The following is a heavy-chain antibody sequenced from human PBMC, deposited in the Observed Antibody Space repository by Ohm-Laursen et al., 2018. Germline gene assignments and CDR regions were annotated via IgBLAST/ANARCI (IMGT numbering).Heavy chain of an antibody. V-gene: IGHV3-30*18. J-gene: IGHJ1*01. D-gene: IGHD6-19*01. CDR3: AKAPIAVANEAEYFQH. CDR2: ISYDGSNK. Sequence: SLRLSCAASGFTFSGYGMHWVRQAPGKGLEGVAFISYDGSNKHYADTVKGRLTISRDNSKNTLYVQMNSLRAEDTAVYYCAKAPIAVANEAEYFQHWGQGTLVTVSS. CDR1: GFTFSGYG.